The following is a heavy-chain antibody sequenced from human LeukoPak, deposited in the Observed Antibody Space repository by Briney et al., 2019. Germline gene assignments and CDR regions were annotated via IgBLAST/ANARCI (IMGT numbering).Heavy chain of an antibody. Sequence: PGGSLRLSCAASGFTFSTYWMSWVRQAPGKGLEWVVNIRQDGSAKYYLDSVKGRFTISRDNAKNSLYLQMNSLRAEDTAVYSCTRDRQGPKLYEMHVWGQGTTVTVSS. CDR2: IRQDGSAK. D-gene: IGHD1-7*01. CDR1: GFTFSTYW. V-gene: IGHV3-7*01. J-gene: IGHJ6*02. CDR3: TRDRQGPKLYEMHV.